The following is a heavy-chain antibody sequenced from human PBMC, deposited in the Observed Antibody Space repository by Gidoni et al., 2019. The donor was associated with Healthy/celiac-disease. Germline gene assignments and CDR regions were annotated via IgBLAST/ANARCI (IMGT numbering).Heavy chain of an antibody. Sequence: EVQLLESGGGLVQPGGSLRLSCAASGFTFSSHALSWVRQAPGKGLEWVAAISGSGGSTYYADSVKGRFTISRDNSKNTLYLQMNSLRAEDTAVYYCANSFDYDSSGYAYYFDYWGQGTLVTVSS. CDR3: ANSFDYDSSGYAYYFDY. CDR2: ISGSGGST. D-gene: IGHD3-22*01. CDR1: GFTFSSHA. J-gene: IGHJ4*02. V-gene: IGHV3-23*01.